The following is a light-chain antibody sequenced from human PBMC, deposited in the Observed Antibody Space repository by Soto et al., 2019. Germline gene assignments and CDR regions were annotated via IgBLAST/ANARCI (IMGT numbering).Light chain of an antibody. J-gene: IGKJ1*01. CDR2: DAS. Sequence: EIVVTQPPATVSLSRGERSTLYCRASQSVNSYLAWYQHKPGQSPRLLTYDASIRATGIPARFSGSGSGTEFTLTISSLQPDDFATYYCQHYNSYSEAFGQGTKVE. V-gene: IGKV3-11*01. CDR1: QSVNSY. CDR3: QHYNSYSEA.